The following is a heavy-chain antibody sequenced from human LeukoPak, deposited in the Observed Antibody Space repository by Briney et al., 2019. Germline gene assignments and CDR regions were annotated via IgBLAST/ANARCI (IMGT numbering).Heavy chain of an antibody. D-gene: IGHD1-26*01. J-gene: IGHJ4*02. CDR3: ARGGSGVSPDY. Sequence: PGGSLRLSCAASGFTFTDQWMSWVRQAPGKGREWGANINEDGSEKQYVDSVKGRFTISRDNAKKSLYLQMNSLRAEDRAVFHCARGGSGVSPDYWGQG. V-gene: IGHV3-7*01. CDR1: GFTFTDQW. CDR2: INEDGSEK.